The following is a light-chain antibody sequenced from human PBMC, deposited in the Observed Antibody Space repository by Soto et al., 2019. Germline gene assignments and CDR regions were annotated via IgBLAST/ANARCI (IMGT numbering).Light chain of an antibody. V-gene: IGKV1-5*03. J-gene: IGKJ1*01. CDR2: KAS. Sequence: DIQMTQSPSTLSGSVGDRVTITCRASQTISSWLAWYQQKSGKAPKLLIYKASTLKSGVPSRFSGSGSETEFTLTISSLQSDDVATYYCQLYNSYSEAFGQGTKVDIK. CDR1: QTISSW. CDR3: QLYNSYSEA.